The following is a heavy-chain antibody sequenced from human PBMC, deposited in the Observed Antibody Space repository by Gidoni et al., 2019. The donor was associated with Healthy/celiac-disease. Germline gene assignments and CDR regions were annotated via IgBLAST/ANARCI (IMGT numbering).Heavy chain of an antibody. CDR3: ARRRYDNWFDP. CDR2: MNPNSGNK. Sequence: QVQLVPSGADVQTPGASVKVSCKASGYTFTSFDINWVRQASGQWLDWMGWMNPNSGNKGYEQKCQGRVTSTRNTSISTAYMELSSLRSEDTAVDYCARRRYDNWFDPWGQGTLVTVSS. CDR1: GYTFTSFD. V-gene: IGHV1-8*03. J-gene: IGHJ5*02. D-gene: IGHD1-20*01.